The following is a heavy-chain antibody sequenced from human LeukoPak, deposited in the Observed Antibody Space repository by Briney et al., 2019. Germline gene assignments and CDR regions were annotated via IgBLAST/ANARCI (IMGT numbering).Heavy chain of an antibody. V-gene: IGHV3-66*01. CDR1: GFTVSSTY. CDR2: VYSGGYT. D-gene: IGHD6-6*01. J-gene: IGHJ4*02. CDR3: ARGRPAHYFDS. Sequence: GGSLRLSCAASGFTVSSTYLTWVRQAPGKGLEWLSVVYSGGYTYYADSVKGRFFISRDISENMVYLQMNSLSVEDTAVYFCARGRPAHYFDSWGPGTLVTVS.